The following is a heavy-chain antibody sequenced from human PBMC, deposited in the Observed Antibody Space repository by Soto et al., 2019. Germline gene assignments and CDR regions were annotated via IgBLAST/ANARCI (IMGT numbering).Heavy chain of an antibody. V-gene: IGHV3-23*01. Sequence: EVQLLESGGGLVQPGGSLRLSCAASGFTFSSYAMSWVRQAPGKGLEWVSAISGSGGSTYYADSVKGRFTISRDNSKNTLYLQMNSLRAEDTAVYYGAKDLTYYDFWSGYYMVAGFDYWGQGTLVTVSS. CDR3: AKDLTYYDFWSGYYMVAGFDY. CDR1: GFTFSSYA. J-gene: IGHJ4*02. CDR2: ISGSGGST. D-gene: IGHD3-3*01.